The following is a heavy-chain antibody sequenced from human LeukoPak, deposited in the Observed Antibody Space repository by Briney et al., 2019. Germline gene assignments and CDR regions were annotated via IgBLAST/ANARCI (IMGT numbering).Heavy chain of an antibody. Sequence: MASETLSLTCIVSGDDITSRSSYWGWIRQPPGKGLEWIASIYHSGTTKYNPSLTSRVTISVDTSKSRISLKVRSVTAADTAVYYCARHSSSLGCDFWSGFPNYFMDVWGKGMTVTVSS. D-gene: IGHD3-3*01. CDR2: IYHSGTT. CDR3: ARHSSSLGCDFWSGFPNYFMDV. J-gene: IGHJ6*03. CDR1: GDDITSRSSY. V-gene: IGHV4-39*01.